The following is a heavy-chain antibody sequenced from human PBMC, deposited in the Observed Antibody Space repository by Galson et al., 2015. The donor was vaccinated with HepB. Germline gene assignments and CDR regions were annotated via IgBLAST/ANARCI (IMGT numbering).Heavy chain of an antibody. Sequence: SVKVSCKASGYTFTSYGLSWLRQAPGQGLKWMGWISASSGNTNYAQNFKGRLTMTTDTSTSTAYMELRSLKSDDTAVYYCARLPSYVIGWFDHWGQGTLVTVSS. CDR1: GYTFTSYG. J-gene: IGHJ5*02. D-gene: IGHD3-10*01. V-gene: IGHV1-18*01. CDR2: ISASSGNT. CDR3: ARLPSYVIGWFDH.